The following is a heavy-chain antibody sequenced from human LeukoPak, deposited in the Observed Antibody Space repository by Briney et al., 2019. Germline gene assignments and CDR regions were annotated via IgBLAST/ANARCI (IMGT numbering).Heavy chain of an antibody. J-gene: IGHJ4*02. CDR2: TYYRSKWYN. Sequence: QTLALIFAISGDSVSSNSAPWNWIRQSPSRGLEWQGRTYYRSKWYNDYAVSVKSRITINPDTSQNQFSLQLNSVTPEDTAVYYCARGCNWNYGNYDYWGQGTLVTVSS. CDR3: ARGCNWNYGNYDY. CDR1: GDSVSSNSAP. D-gene: IGHD1-7*01. V-gene: IGHV6-1*01.